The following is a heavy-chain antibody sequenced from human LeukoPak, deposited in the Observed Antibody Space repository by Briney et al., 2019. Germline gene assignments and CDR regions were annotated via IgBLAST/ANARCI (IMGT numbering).Heavy chain of an antibody. Sequence: GGSLRLSCAASGSTFSNYEMNWVRQAPGKGLEWVSYISTSGSTIYYADSVKGRFTISRDNAKNSLYLQMNSLRAEDTAIYYCAREYYFSSGAFDYWGQGTLVTVSS. V-gene: IGHV3-48*03. CDR3: AREYYFSSGAFDY. D-gene: IGHD3-22*01. CDR2: ISTSGSTI. J-gene: IGHJ4*02. CDR1: GSTFSNYE.